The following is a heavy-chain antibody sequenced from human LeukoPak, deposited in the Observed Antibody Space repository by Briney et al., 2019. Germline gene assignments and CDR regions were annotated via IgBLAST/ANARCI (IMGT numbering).Heavy chain of an antibody. D-gene: IGHD3-10*01. CDR1: GFTFSSYG. J-gene: IGHJ4*02. V-gene: IGHV3-30*02. CDR2: IRYDGSNK. Sequence: GGSLRLSCAASGFTFSSYGMHWVRQAPGKGLEWVAFIRYDGSNKYYADSVKGRFTISRDNSKNTLYLQMNSLRAEDTAVYYCVRRRSGRGPIDYWGQGTLVTVSS. CDR3: VRRRSGRGPIDY.